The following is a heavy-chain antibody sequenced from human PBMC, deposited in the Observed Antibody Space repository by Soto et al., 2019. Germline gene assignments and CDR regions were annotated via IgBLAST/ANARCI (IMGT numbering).Heavy chain of an antibody. CDR2: IYHSGTT. Sequence: QVQLQESGPGLVKPSQTLSLTCTVSGGSISSGGYYWSWIRQHPGKGLEWIGYIYHSGTTYYNPSLKSRLPISVDTSKNKFSLKLTSGSAADTAVYYCARVRGNPLLGWFDPWGQGTLVTVSS. J-gene: IGHJ5*02. D-gene: IGHD2-2*01. CDR3: ARVRGNPLLGWFDP. V-gene: IGHV4-31*03. CDR1: GGSISSGGYY.